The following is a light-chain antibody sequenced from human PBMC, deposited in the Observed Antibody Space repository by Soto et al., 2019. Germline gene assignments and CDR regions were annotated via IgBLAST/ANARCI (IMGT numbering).Light chain of an antibody. Sequence: QSVLTQPASVSGSPGQSITISCTGTSSDVGGYNYVSWYQQHPGKAPKLMIYDVRNRPSGVSNRSSGSKSVNTASLTISGLQAEDEADYYCSSYTNISTYVFGTGTKVTVL. CDR1: SSDVGGYNY. V-gene: IGLV2-14*01. CDR3: SSYTNISTYV. J-gene: IGLJ1*01. CDR2: DVR.